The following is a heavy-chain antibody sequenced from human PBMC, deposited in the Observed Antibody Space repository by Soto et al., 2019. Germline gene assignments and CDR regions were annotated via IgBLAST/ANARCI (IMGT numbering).Heavy chain of an antibody. J-gene: IGHJ4*02. D-gene: IGHD6-6*01. Sequence: GASVKVSCKASGYTFTSYGISGVLQSPIKGLEWMGCISSYNGNTNYAQKVQGRVTMTTDTSTSTAYMELRSLRSDDTAVYYCARDSSSAFVASDYWGQGTLVTLSS. CDR3: ARDSSSAFVASDY. CDR1: GYTFTSYG. CDR2: ISSYNGNT. V-gene: IGHV1-18*04.